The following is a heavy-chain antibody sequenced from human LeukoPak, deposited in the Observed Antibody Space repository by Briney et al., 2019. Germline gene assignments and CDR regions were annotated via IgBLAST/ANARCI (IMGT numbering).Heavy chain of an antibody. CDR2: ISGGGGST. CDR3: ARRAGAYSHPYDY. D-gene: IGHD1-26*01. Sequence: GGSLRLSCAASDFTFSTYGMSWVRQAPGKGLEWVSSISGGGGSTYYADSVKGRFTISRDNSKNTLYLQMNSLRAEDTAVYYCARRAGAYSHPYDYWGQGTLVTVSS. CDR1: DFTFSTYG. V-gene: IGHV3-23*01. J-gene: IGHJ4*02.